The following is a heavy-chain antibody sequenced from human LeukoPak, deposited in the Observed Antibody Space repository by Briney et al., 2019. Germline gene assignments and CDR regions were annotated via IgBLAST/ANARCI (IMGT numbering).Heavy chain of an antibody. D-gene: IGHD2-2*01. J-gene: IGHJ4*02. CDR3: AKGDIEDCSSTSCYVSGYFDY. CDR2: ISYDGSNK. V-gene: IGHV3-30-3*02. Sequence: GGSLRLSCAASGFTFSSYAMHWVRQAPGKGLEWVAVISYDGSNKYYADSVKGRFTISRDNSKNTLYLQMNSLRAEDTAVYYCAKGDIEDCSSTSCYVSGYFDYWGQGTLVTVSS. CDR1: GFTFSSYA.